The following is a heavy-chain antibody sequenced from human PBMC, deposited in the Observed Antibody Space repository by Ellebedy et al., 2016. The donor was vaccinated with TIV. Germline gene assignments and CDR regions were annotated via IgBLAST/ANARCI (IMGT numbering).Heavy chain of an antibody. CDR2: INAGNGNT. J-gene: IGHJ5*02. CDR3: ARGSSGMVRGVRWFDP. V-gene: IGHV1-3*01. CDR1: GYTFTSYA. Sequence: ASVKVSCXASGYTFTSYAMHWVRQAPGQRLEWMGWINAGNGNTKYSQKFQGRVTITRDTSASTAYMELSSLRSEDTAVYYCARGSSGMVRGVRWFDPWGQGTLVTVSS. D-gene: IGHD3-10*01.